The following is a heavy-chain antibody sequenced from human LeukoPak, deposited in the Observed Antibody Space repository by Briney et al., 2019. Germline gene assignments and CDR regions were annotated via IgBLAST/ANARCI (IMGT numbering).Heavy chain of an antibody. J-gene: IGHJ4*02. CDR1: GFTFTSYS. Sequence: GGSLRLSCAASGFTFTSYSMSWVRQAPGKGLEWVSAISGSGGSTYYADSVKGLFTISRDNSKNTLYLQMNSLRAEDTAAYYCAKTFIYSGSSPFDYWGQGTLVTVSS. D-gene: IGHD1-26*01. CDR2: ISGSGGST. V-gene: IGHV3-23*01. CDR3: AKTFIYSGSSPFDY.